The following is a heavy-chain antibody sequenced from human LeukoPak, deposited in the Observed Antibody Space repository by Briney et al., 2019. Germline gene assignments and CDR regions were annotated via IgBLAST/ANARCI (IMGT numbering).Heavy chain of an antibody. Sequence: PSETLSLTCAVYGGSFSGYYWSWIRQPPGKGLEWIGSIYHSGSTYYNPSLKSRVTISVDTSKNQFSLKLSSVTAADTAVYYCARHFGYDDTSDYQGVPDYWGQGSLVTVSS. CDR3: ARHFGYDDTSDYQGVPDY. V-gene: IGHV4-34*01. CDR2: IYHSGST. J-gene: IGHJ4*02. D-gene: IGHD3-22*01. CDR1: GGSFSGYY.